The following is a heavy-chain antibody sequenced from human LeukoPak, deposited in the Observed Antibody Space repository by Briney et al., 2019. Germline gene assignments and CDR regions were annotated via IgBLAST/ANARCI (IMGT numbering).Heavy chain of an antibody. CDR1: GFTFSSYG. CDR2: IRYDGNNK. V-gene: IGHV3-30*02. Sequence: GGSLRLSCAASGFTFSSYGMHWVRQAPGKGLEWVSFIRYDGNNKYYADSVKGRFTISRDNSKNTLYLQMDGLRAEDTAVYYCAKRVSGATYLEYWGQGTLVTVSS. J-gene: IGHJ4*02. D-gene: IGHD1-26*01. CDR3: AKRVSGATYLEY.